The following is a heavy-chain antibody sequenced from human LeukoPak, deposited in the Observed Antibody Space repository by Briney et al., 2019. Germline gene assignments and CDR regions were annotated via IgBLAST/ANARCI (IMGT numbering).Heavy chain of an antibody. J-gene: IGHJ4*02. CDR3: ARDSTGYGYEEWY. Sequence: PGGSLRLSCAASGFTFSSYAMSWVRQAPGKGLEWVSSISSSSSYIYYADSVKGRFTISRDNAKNSLYLQMNSLRADDTAVYYCARDSTGYGYEEWYWGQGTLVTVSS. CDR2: ISSSSSYI. D-gene: IGHD5-18*01. CDR1: GFTFSSYA. V-gene: IGHV3-21*01.